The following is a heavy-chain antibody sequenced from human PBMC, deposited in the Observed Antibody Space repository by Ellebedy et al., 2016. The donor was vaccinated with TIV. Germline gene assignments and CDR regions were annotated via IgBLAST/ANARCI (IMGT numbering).Heavy chain of an antibody. CDR1: GFTFSSYA. V-gene: IGHV3-30-3*01. CDR3: ARGPRVVVTAIRYYYYYGMDV. D-gene: IGHD2-21*02. Sequence: GESLKISCAASGFTFSSYAMHWVRQAPGKGLEWVAVISYDGSNKYYADSVKGRFTISRDNSKNTLYLQMNSLRAEDTAVYYCARGPRVVVTAIRYYYYYGMDVWGQGTTVTVSS. J-gene: IGHJ6*02. CDR2: ISYDGSNK.